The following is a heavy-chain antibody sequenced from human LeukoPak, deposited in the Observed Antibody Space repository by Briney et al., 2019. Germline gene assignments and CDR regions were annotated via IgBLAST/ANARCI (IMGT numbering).Heavy chain of an antibody. J-gene: IGHJ4*02. CDR2: IWYDGSNK. Sequence: GRSLRLSCAASGFTFSSYGMHWVHQAPGKGLEWVAVIWYDGSNKYYADSVKGRFTISRDNSKNTLYLQMNSLRAEDTAMYYCARRDDHNGRDYWGQGTLVTVSS. CDR1: GFTFSSYG. CDR3: ARRDDHNGRDY. D-gene: IGHD5-24*01. V-gene: IGHV3-33*01.